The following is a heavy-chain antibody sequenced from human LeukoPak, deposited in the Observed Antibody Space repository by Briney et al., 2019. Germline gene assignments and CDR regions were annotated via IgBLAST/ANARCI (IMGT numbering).Heavy chain of an antibody. CDR1: GFTFDDYG. CDR2: ITWNGVST. D-gene: IGHD1-26*01. J-gene: IGHJ4*02. CDR3: ARGPSGIYGRYFDY. Sequence: PGGSLRLSCAASGFTFDDYGMNWVRQVPGKGLEGVSGITWNGVSTGYTDSVKGRFTISRDNAKNSLYLLMNSLTAEDTALYHCARGPSGIYGRYFDYWGQGILVTVSS. V-gene: IGHV3-20*01.